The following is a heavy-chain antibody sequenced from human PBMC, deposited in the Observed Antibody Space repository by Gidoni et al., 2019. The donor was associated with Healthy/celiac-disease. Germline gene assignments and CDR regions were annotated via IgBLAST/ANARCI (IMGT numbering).Heavy chain of an antibody. J-gene: IGHJ6*02. V-gene: IGHV4-34*01. CDR2: IKHSGST. CDR3: ARVVRGRGWTADVSAIYYGMDV. CDR1: GGSFSGYY. Sequence: QVQLQQWGAGLLKPSATLSLTCSVSGGSFSGYYWSCNRQPPGKGLEWIGEIKHSGSTNYNPSLKSRVTISVDTSKNQVSLKLSSVTAADTAVYYGARVVRGRGWTADVSAIYYGMDVWGQGTTVTVSS. D-gene: IGHD6-19*01.